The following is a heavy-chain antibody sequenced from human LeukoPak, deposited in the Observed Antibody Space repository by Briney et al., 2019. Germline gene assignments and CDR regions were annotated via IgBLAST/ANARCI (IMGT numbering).Heavy chain of an antibody. V-gene: IGHV4-34*01. Sequence: PGGSLRLSCAASGFTFSSYEMNWIRQPPGKGLEWIGEINHSGSTNYNPSLKSRVTISVDTSKNQFSLKLSSVTAADTAVYYCARGHLRYGSGSYYSRYYYYMDVWGKGTTVTVSS. CDR2: INHSGST. CDR1: GFTFSSYE. D-gene: IGHD3-10*01. CDR3: ARGHLRYGSGSYYSRYYYYMDV. J-gene: IGHJ6*03.